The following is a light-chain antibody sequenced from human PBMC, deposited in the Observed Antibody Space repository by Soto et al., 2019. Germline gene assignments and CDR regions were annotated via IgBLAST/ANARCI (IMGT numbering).Light chain of an antibody. J-gene: IGKJ4*01. CDR1: QSVSSNY. CDR2: GAS. CDR3: QQYGGSPLVT. V-gene: IGKV3-20*01. Sequence: EIVLTQSPGTLSLSPGERATLSCRASQSVSSNYLAWYQQKLGQAPRLLIYGASSRATGIPDRFSGSGSGTDVTLTISRLEPEDFAVYYCQQYGGSPLVTFGGGTKVEIK.